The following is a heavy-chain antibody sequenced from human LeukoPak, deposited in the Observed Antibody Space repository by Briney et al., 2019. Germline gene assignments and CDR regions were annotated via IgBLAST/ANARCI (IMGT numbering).Heavy chain of an antibody. D-gene: IGHD3-22*01. CDR1: GYTFTGYY. Sequence: ASVKVSCKASGYTFTGYYMHWVRQAPGQGLEWMGIINPSGGSTSYAQKFQGRVTMTRDTSTSTVYMELSSLRSEDTAVYYCARAPSYYDSNVAFDYWGQGTLVTVSS. J-gene: IGHJ4*02. CDR2: INPSGGST. V-gene: IGHV1-46*01. CDR3: ARAPSYYDSNVAFDY.